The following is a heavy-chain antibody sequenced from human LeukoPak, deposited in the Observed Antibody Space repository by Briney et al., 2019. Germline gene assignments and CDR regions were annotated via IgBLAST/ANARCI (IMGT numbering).Heavy chain of an antibody. Sequence: ASVKVSCKASGGTFSSYAISWVRQAPGQGPEWMGGIIPIFGTANYAQRFQGRVTITADESTSTAYMELSSLRSEDTAVYYCARGEGDYSWFDPWGQGTLVTVSS. V-gene: IGHV1-69*13. J-gene: IGHJ5*02. D-gene: IGHD2-21*02. CDR2: IIPIFGTA. CDR3: ARGEGDYSWFDP. CDR1: GGTFSSYA.